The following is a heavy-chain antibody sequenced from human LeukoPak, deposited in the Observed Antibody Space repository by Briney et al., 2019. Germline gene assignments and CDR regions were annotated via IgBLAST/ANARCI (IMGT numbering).Heavy chain of an antibody. D-gene: IGHD5-18*01. J-gene: IGHJ3*02. V-gene: IGHV5-51*01. CDR1: GYSFTSYW. Sequence: RGESLKISCKGSGYSFTSYWIGWVRQMPGKGLEWMGIIYPGDSDTRYSPSFQGQVTISADKSISIAYLQWSSLKASDTAMYYCASPTAMASNAFDIWGQGTMVTVSS. CDR2: IYPGDSDT. CDR3: ASPTAMASNAFDI.